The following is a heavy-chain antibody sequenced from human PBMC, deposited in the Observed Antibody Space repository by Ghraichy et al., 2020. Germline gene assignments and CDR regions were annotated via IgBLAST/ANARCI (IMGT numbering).Heavy chain of an antibody. D-gene: IGHD1-26*01. J-gene: IGHJ4*02. V-gene: IGHV3-48*04. CDR1: GFTFSSYS. CDR2: ISSSSSTI. CDR3: ARDLLPALILKWELPESIFDY. Sequence: GGSLRLSCAASGFTFSSYSMNWVRQAPGKGLEWVSYISSSSSTIYYADSVKGRFTISRDNAKNSLYLQMNSLRAEDTAVYYCARDLLPALILKWELPESIFDYWGQGTLVTVSS.